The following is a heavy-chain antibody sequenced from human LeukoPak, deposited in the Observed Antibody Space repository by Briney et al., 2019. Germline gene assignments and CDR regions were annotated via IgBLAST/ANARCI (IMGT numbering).Heavy chain of an antibody. Sequence: ASVKVSCKASGYTFTGYYTHWVRQAPGQGLEWMGWINPNSGGTNYAQKFQGRVTMTRDTSISTAYMELSRLRSDDTAVYYCARGLPRQNWFDPWGQGTLVTVSS. V-gene: IGHV1-2*02. D-gene: IGHD4-11*01. CDR2: INPNSGGT. J-gene: IGHJ5*02. CDR3: ARGLPRQNWFDP. CDR1: GYTFTGYY.